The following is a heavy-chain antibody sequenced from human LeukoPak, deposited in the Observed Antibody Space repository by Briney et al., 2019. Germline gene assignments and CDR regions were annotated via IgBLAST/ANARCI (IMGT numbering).Heavy chain of an antibody. D-gene: IGHD5-24*01. CDR1: GGSISSSSYY. CDR3: AWRLGDGWDGPYFDY. J-gene: IGHJ4*02. CDR2: IYYSGST. Sequence: SETLSLTCTVSGGSISSSSYYWGWIRQPPGKGLEWIGSIYYSGSTYYNPSLKSRVTISVDTSKNQFSLKLSSVTAADTAVYYCAWRLGDGWDGPYFDYWGQGTLVTVSS. V-gene: IGHV4-39*01.